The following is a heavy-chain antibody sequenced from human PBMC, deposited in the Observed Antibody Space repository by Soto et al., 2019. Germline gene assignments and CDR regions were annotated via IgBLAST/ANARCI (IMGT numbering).Heavy chain of an antibody. Sequence: SETLSLTCTVSGGSISSGDYYWSWIRQPPGKGLEWIGYIYYSGSTYYNPSLKSRVTISVDTSKNQFPLKLSSVTAADTAVYYCARDLMESGYYYDSSGYSNLWGQGTLVTVSS. CDR1: GGSISSGDYY. J-gene: IGHJ4*02. CDR3: ARDLMESGYYYDSSGYSNL. CDR2: IYYSGST. D-gene: IGHD3-22*01. V-gene: IGHV4-30-4*01.